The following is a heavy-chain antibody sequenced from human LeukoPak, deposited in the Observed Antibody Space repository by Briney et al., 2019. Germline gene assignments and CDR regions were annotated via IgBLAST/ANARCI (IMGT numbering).Heavy chain of an antibody. CDR2: IFHRGTT. V-gene: IGHV4-39*02. CDR1: GGSISSNRYN. D-gene: IGHD6-6*01. Sequence: AETLSLTCTVSGGSISSNRYNWAWIRQSPGKGLEWIGSIFHRGTTYYNPSLKSRVTLSLDTSNNHFSVTLRSVTAADTAVYYCARGGSSPSFDYWGQGTLVTVSS. CDR3: ARGGSSPSFDY. J-gene: IGHJ4*02.